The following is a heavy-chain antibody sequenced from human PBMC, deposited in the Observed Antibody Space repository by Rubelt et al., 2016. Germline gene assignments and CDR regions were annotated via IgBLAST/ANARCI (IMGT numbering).Heavy chain of an antibody. V-gene: IGHV3-48*01. D-gene: IGHD3-22*01. J-gene: IGHJ4*02. CDR2: ISRSSGTI. Sequence: ASGFTFSSYSMNWVRQASGKGLEWLSYISRSSGTIYYADSVKGRFSIASDNAKNSVYLQMNSLRAEDTAVYYCAREAHYYDSSGYYYGLGFDYWGQGTLVTVSS. CDR3: AREAHYYDSSGYYYGLGFDY. CDR1: GFTFSSYS.